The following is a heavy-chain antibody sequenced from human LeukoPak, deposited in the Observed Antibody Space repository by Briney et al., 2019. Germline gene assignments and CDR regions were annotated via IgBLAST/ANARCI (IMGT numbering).Heavy chain of an antibody. Sequence: PGRSLRLSCAASGFTFSSYAMHWVRQAPGKGLEWVAVISYDGSNKYYADSVKGRFTISRDNSKNTLYLQMNSLRAEDTAVYYCAREHSPDFWSGYYKQYYFDYWGQGTLVTVSS. CDR3: AREHSPDFWSGYYKQYYFDY. D-gene: IGHD3-3*01. V-gene: IGHV3-30-3*01. CDR2: ISYDGSNK. J-gene: IGHJ4*02. CDR1: GFTFSSYA.